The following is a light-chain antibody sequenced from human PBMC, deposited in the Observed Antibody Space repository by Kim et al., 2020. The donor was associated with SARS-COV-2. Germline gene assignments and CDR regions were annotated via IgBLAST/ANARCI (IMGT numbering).Light chain of an antibody. CDR1: SLRSYY. J-gene: IGLJ3*02. CDR3: NSRDSSGNHWV. CDR2: GKN. V-gene: IGLV3-19*01. Sequence: SELPQDPAVSVALGQTVRITCQGDSLRSYYASWYQQKPGQAPVLVIYGKNNRPSGIPDRFSGSSSGNTASLTITGAQAEDEADYYCNSRDSSGNHWVFGGGTQLTVL.